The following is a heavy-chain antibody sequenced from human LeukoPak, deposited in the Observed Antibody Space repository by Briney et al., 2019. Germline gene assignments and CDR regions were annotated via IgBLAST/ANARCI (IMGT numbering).Heavy chain of an antibody. CDR2: INPDTGGT. CDR3: ATDHCTRTNCYEDYYHGMDV. Sequence: ASVKVSCKASGYTFTGYYMHWVRQAPGQGLEWMGWINPDTGGTSYAQRFQGRVTMTRDTSISTAYMELSRLTSDDTAVYYCATDHCTRTNCYEDYYHGMDVWGQGTTVTVSS. V-gene: IGHV1-2*02. D-gene: IGHD2-2*01. CDR1: GYTFTGYY. J-gene: IGHJ6*02.